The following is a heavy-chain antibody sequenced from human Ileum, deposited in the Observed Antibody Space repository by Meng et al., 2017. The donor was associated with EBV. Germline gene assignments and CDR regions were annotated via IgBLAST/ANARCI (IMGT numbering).Heavy chain of an antibody. J-gene: IGHJ4*02. V-gene: IGHV3-15*01. CDR3: ITEPHFEY. Sequence: VQLVGSGGGLVKAGVSLSLSCAASEFTFRIVWMSWVRQAPGKGLEWVGRIKSNANGGTTDYAAPVKGRFTISRDDSRNTLYLQMNSLKTEDTAVYYCITEPHFEYWGQGTLVTVSS. CDR1: EFTFRIVW. CDR2: IKSNANGGTT.